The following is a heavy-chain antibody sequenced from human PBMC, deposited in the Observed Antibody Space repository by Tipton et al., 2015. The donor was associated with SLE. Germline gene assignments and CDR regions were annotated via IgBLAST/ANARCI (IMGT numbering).Heavy chain of an antibody. V-gene: IGHV1-2*02. CDR3: ARWQFLVVPAAVSDAFDI. J-gene: IGHJ3*02. CDR2: INPRRGGT. D-gene: IGHD2-2*01. Sequence: QVQLVQSGAEVKKPGASVKVSCKASGYTFTDYYIHWVRQAPAQGLEWMGWINPRRGGTNYAQMFQGRVTMTRDTSITSAYMELSSLTSDDTAVYYCARWQFLVVPAAVSDAFDIWGQGTLVTVSS. CDR1: GYTFTDYY.